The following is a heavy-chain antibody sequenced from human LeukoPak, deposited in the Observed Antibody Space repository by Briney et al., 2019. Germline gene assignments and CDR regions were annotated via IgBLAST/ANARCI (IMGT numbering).Heavy chain of an antibody. V-gene: IGHV3-23*01. CDR2: IGGSGGNT. Sequence: GGSMRLSCAASGFTFSSSAMTWDRQAPGKGLEWVSLIGGSGGNTYYADSVKGRFTISRDNSKNTLYLQMNSLRAEDTAVYHCAKDIQCTYWGQGTLVTVSS. CDR3: AKDIQCTY. D-gene: IGHD2-21*01. CDR1: GFTFSSSA. J-gene: IGHJ4*02.